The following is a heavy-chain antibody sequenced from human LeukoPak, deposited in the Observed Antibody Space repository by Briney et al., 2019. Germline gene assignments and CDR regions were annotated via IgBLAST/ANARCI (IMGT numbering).Heavy chain of an antibody. Sequence: GASVKVSCKASGYTFTSYAMHWVRQAPGQRLEWMGWSNAGNGNTKYSQKFQGRVTITRDTSISTSYMELRSLRSDDTAVYFCARTTSFTASGYDYWGQGTLVTVSS. CDR1: GYTFTSYA. CDR2: SNAGNGNT. J-gene: IGHJ4*02. CDR3: ARTTSFTASGYDY. V-gene: IGHV1-3*01. D-gene: IGHD6-25*01.